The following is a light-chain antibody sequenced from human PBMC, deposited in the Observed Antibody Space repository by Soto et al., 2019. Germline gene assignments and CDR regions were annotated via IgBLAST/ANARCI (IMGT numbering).Light chain of an antibody. V-gene: IGKV3-11*01. Sequence: EIVLTQSPATLSLPPGERATLFCSASQSVSGHLAWYQQKPGQAPRLVIHDVSRRAPDIPARFSGRGSGTDFTLTISSLEPEDFAVYYCHQRSDWPITFGQGTKLQ. CDR2: DVS. CDR1: QSVSGH. J-gene: IGKJ2*01. CDR3: HQRSDWPIT.